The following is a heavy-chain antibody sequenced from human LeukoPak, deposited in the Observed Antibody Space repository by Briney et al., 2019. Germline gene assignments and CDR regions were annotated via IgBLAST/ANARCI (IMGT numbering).Heavy chain of an antibody. CDR3: ARKLGGIISYYFDY. V-gene: IGHV3-7*01. J-gene: IGHJ4*02. Sequence: GGSLRLSCAASGFTFSSFWMSWVRQAPGNGLEWVANIKQDGSEKYYVDSVKGRFTISRDNAKNSLYLQMNSLRAEDTAVYYCARKLGGIISYYFDYWGQGTLVTVSS. CDR2: IKQDGSEK. D-gene: IGHD3-16*01. CDR1: GFTFSSFW.